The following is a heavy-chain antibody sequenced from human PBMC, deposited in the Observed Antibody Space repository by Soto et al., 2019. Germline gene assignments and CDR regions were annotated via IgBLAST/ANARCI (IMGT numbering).Heavy chain of an antibody. V-gene: IGHV4-39*01. Sequence: PSETLSLTCTVSGGSINSGPYSWGWIRQPPGKGLEWIGTFYHSGSTHHNPSLESRVTISVDASKNRFSLKLSSVTAAETAVYYCARQSSGWYNWFDPWGQGTLVTVSS. J-gene: IGHJ5*02. CDR3: ARQSSGWYNWFDP. CDR1: GGSINSGPYS. D-gene: IGHD6-19*01. CDR2: FYHSGST.